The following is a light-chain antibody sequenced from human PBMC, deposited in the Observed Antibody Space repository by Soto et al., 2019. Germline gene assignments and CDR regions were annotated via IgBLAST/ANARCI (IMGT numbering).Light chain of an antibody. CDR2: DAS. Sequence: EIVLTQSPATLSLSPGERATLSCRASQSVSSYLAWYQQKPGQAPRLLIHDASNRATGIPVRFSGSGSGTDFTLTISSLEPEDFAVYYCQQRSNWPLTFGGGTKVEIK. CDR3: QQRSNWPLT. V-gene: IGKV3-11*01. J-gene: IGKJ4*01. CDR1: QSVSSY.